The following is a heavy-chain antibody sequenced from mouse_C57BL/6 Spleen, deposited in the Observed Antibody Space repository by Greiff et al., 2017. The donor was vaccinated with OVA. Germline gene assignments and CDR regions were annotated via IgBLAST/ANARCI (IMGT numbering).Heavy chain of an antibody. Sequence: EVKLQESGPGLVKPSQSLSLTCSVTGYSITSGYYWNWIRQFPGNKLEWMGYISYDGSNNYNPSLKNRIPITRGTSKNQFFLKLNSVTTEDTATYYCARDLYYYGSSDKGYWGQGTTLTVSS. CDR3: ARDLYYYGSSDKGY. V-gene: IGHV3-6*01. J-gene: IGHJ2*01. D-gene: IGHD1-1*01. CDR1: GYSITSGYY. CDR2: ISYDGSN.